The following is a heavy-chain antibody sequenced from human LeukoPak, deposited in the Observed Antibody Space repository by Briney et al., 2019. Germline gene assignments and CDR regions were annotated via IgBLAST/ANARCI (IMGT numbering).Heavy chain of an antibody. V-gene: IGHV3-30*07. J-gene: IGHJ4*02. CDR2: ISSGGTYE. Sequence: GGSLRLSCAASGFTFSNYAMHWVRQAAGKGVEWVSLISSGGTYEYYADSVKGRFTISKDNSKNTLYLQLNSLRADDTAVYYCAKDSPLVGYTSGWSSNSFVHWRQETLVTVSS. CDR3: AKDSPLVGYTSGWSSNSFVH. CDR1: GFTFSNYA. D-gene: IGHD6-19*01.